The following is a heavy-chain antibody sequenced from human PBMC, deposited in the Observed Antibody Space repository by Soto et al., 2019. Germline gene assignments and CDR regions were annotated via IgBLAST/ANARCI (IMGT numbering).Heavy chain of an antibody. Sequence: QVTLKESGPVLVKPTATLTLTCTVSGFSVSSPRLGVSWIRQPPGKALEWLAHIFSNDEKSYSTALKNRLTISKDTSESQVILTMTNMDPVDTATYYCARRRGLSGTRSYGMDVWGQGTTVTVSS. J-gene: IGHJ6*02. CDR3: ARRRGLSGTRSYGMDV. V-gene: IGHV2-26*01. D-gene: IGHD1-7*01. CDR1: GFSVSSPRLG. CDR2: IFSNDEK.